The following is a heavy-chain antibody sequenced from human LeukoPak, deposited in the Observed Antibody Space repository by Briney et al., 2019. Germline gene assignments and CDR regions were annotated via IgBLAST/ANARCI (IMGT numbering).Heavy chain of an antibody. CDR3: ARHLSNLAATYHFDY. Sequence: PGESLKISCKGSGYSFTSHWIGWVRQMPGKGLEWMGIIYPGNSDTRYSPSFQGQVTMSADKSTSTAYLQWSSLKASDTAKYYCARHLSNLAATYHFDYWGQGTLVTVSS. CDR1: GYSFTSHW. V-gene: IGHV5-51*01. CDR2: IYPGNSDT. D-gene: IGHD3-16*01. J-gene: IGHJ4*02.